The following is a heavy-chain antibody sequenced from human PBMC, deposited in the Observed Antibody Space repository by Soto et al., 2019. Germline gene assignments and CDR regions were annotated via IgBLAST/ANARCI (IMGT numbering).Heavy chain of an antibody. V-gene: IGHV1-46*01. CDR1: AYSFTTYH. D-gene: IGHD2-2*01. CDR2: INPDAGAT. Sequence: ASVKFSCKASAYSFTTYHIHWVRQAPGQGLEWMGLINPDAGATNYAQRFQGRLRLTRDTSTSTVYMELRSLRFDDTAVYYCARGDIVLVPASEGNWFDPWGQGTLVTVSS. J-gene: IGHJ5*02. CDR3: ARGDIVLVPASEGNWFDP.